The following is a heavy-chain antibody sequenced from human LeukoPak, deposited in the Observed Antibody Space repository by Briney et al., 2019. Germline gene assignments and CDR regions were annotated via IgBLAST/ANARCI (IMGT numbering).Heavy chain of an antibody. CDR3: ARGGHYYDSSRMVDY. Sequence: EASVKVSCKASGGTFSSYAISWVRQAPGQGLEWMGRIIPILGIANYAQKFQGRVTITADKSTSTAYMELSSLRSEDTAVYYCARGGHYYDSSRMVDYWGQGTLVTVSS. CDR2: IIPILGIA. CDR1: GGTFSSYA. D-gene: IGHD3-22*01. V-gene: IGHV1-69*04. J-gene: IGHJ4*02.